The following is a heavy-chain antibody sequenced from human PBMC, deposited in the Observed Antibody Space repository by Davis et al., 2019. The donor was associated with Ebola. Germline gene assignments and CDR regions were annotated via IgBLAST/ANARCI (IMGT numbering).Heavy chain of an antibody. J-gene: IGHJ3*01. D-gene: IGHD2/OR15-2a*01. V-gene: IGHV3-23*01. CDR2: GTSADT. Sequence: PGGSLRLSCSASGFIFSTYVMSWVRQAPGKGLEWVSTYGTSADTYYADSVKGRFTISRDNSKNTLHLQMNSLRVEDTAIYYCVKDTSNIWFDVWGQGTLVTVSA. CDR3: VKDTSNIWFDV. CDR1: GFIFSTYV.